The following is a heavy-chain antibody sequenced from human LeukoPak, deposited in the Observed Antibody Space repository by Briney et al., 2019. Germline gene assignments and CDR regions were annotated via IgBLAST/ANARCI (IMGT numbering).Heavy chain of an antibody. CDR1: GFTFITYG. CDR3: ASSRGYSDYDSDY. D-gene: IGHD5-12*01. V-gene: IGHV3-30*04. Sequence: GGSLRLSCAASGFTFITYGMHWVRQAPGKGLEWVAVISDDSSNKYYADSVKGRFTISRDNSKNTLYLQMNSLRPEDAAVYFCASSRGYSDYDSDYWGQGTLVTVSS. CDR2: ISDDSSNK. J-gene: IGHJ4*02.